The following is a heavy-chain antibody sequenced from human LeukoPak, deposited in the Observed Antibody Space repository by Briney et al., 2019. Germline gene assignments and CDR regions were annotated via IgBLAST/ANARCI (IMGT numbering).Heavy chain of an antibody. J-gene: IGHJ4*02. CDR3: AKGPLILNYFDY. V-gene: IGHV3-23*01. Sequence: GGSLRLSCAASGFTFSSYGMSWVRQAPGKGLEWVSAISGSGGSTYYADSVKGRFTISRDNSKNTLYLQMNSLRAEDTAVYYCAKGPLILNYFDYWGQGALVTVSS. D-gene: IGHD2-8*01. CDR1: GFTFSSYG. CDR2: ISGSGGST.